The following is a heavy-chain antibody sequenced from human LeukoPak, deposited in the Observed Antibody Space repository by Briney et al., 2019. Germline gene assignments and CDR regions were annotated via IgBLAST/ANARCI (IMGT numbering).Heavy chain of an antibody. CDR1: GYTFTSYY. D-gene: IGHD2-2*01. Sequence: ASVKVSCKASGYTFTSYYMHWVRQAPGQGLEWMGIINPSGGSTSYAQKFQGRVTMTRDTSTSTVYMELSSLRSEDTAVCYCASSIASDAFDIWGQGTMVTVSS. CDR2: INPSGGST. J-gene: IGHJ3*02. CDR3: ASSIASDAFDI. V-gene: IGHV1-46*01.